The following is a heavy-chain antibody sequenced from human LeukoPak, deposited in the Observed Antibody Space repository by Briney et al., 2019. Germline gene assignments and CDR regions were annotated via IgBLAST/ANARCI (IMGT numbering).Heavy chain of an antibody. CDR1: GYTFTGYY. Sequence: ASVKVSCKASGYTFTGYYMHWVRQAPGQGLEWMGWINPNSGGTNYAQKFQGRVTMTRDTSISTAYMELSRLRSDDTAVYYCARDSMDYDILTGYYNGWFDTWGQGTLVTVFS. V-gene: IGHV1-2*02. J-gene: IGHJ5*02. D-gene: IGHD3-9*01. CDR2: INPNSGGT. CDR3: ARDSMDYDILTGYYNGWFDT.